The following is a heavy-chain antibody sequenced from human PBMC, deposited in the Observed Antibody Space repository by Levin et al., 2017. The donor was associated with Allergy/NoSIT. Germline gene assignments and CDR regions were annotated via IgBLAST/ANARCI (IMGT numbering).Heavy chain of an antibody. J-gene: IGHJ6*02. V-gene: IGHV1-46*01. CDR3: ATITVTTYYGMDV. Sequence: ASVKVSCKASGYTFTSYYMHWVRQAPGQGLEWMGIINPSGGSTSYAQKFQGRVTLTRDTSTSTVYMELSSLRSEDTAVCDCATITVTTYYGMDVWGQGTTVTVSS. CDR1: GYTFTSYY. D-gene: IGHD4-17*01. CDR2: INPSGGST.